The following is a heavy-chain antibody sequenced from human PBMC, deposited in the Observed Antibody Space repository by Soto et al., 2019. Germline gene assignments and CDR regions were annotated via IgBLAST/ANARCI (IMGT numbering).Heavy chain of an antibody. CDR3: ARDPGDYGEYGMAV. Sequence: EVQLVESGGGMVQPGGSLRLSCAASGFTFSSYSMNWVRQAPGKGLEWVSYISSSSSTIYYADSVKGRFTISRDNAKNSLYLQMNSRRDEDTAVYYCARDPGDYGEYGMAVWGQGTTVTVSS. CDR1: GFTFSSYS. CDR2: ISSSSSTI. V-gene: IGHV3-48*02. J-gene: IGHJ6*02. D-gene: IGHD4-17*01.